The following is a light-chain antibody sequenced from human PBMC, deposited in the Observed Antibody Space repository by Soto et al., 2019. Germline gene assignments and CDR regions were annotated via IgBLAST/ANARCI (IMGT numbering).Light chain of an antibody. CDR1: QDISGS. V-gene: IGKV1-12*01. J-gene: IGKJ5*01. CDR2: AAS. CDR3: QQADGFPIP. Sequence: ESQMTPTPSSVSASGGDRVTITGLSSQDISGSLSWYQLIPGKAPQLLIYAASSLHIGVPSRFSGSGSGTDFTLTISSLQPEDFPTYYCQQADGFPIPSGQRTGLEI.